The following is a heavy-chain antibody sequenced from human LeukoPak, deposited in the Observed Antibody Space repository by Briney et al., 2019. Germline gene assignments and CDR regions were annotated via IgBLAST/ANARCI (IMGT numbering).Heavy chain of an antibody. V-gene: IGHV4-34*01. J-gene: IGHJ4*02. CDR1: GGSFSGYY. D-gene: IGHD2-15*01. CDR2: INHSGST. CDR3: ARIRGEYCSGGSCYSDY. Sequence: SETLSLTCAVYGGSFSGYYWSWIRQPPGKGLEWIGEINHSGSTNYNPSLKSRVTISVDTSKNQFSLKLSSVTAADTAVYYCARIRGEYCSGGSCYSDYWGQGTLVTVSS.